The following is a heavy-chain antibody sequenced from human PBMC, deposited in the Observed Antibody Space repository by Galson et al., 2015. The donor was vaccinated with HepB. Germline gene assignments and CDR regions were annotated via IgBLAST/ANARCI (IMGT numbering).Heavy chain of an antibody. CDR2: IIPIFGTA. V-gene: IGHV1-69*06. CDR1: GGTFSSYA. J-gene: IGHJ4*02. D-gene: IGHD3-16*02. CDR3: ARESDEYHDYVWGSYRWTPPSYFDY. Sequence: SVKVSCKASGGTFSSYAISWVRQAPGQGLEWMGGIIPIFGTANYAQKFQGRVTITADKSTSTAYMELSSLRSEDTAVYYCARESDEYHDYVWGSYRWTPPSYFDYWGQGTLVTVS.